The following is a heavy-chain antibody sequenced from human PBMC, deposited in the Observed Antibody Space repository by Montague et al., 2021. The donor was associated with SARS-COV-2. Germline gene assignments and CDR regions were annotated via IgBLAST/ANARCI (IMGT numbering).Heavy chain of an antibody. Sequence: SETLSLTCTVSGGSISSYYWSWIRQPPGKGLEWIGYIYYSGSTYYNPSLKSRVTISVDTSKNQFSLKLSSVTAADTAVYYCARHHPSITIFGVVTIGSWFDPGGQGTRVTVSS. J-gene: IGHJ5*02. CDR3: ARHHPSITIFGVVTIGSWFDP. CDR1: GGSISSYY. CDR2: IYYSGST. V-gene: IGHV4-59*04. D-gene: IGHD3-3*01.